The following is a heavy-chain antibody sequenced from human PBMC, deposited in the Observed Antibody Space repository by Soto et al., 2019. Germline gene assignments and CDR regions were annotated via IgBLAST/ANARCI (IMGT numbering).Heavy chain of an antibody. D-gene: IGHD3-22*01. V-gene: IGHV3-23*01. CDR1: GFTFSNYD. J-gene: IGHJ3*02. CDR3: AKGAPITMIVVVITRGLAAFDI. CDR2: ITYSGGST. Sequence: PGGSLRLSCAASGFTFSNYDMTWVRQAPGKGLEWVSTITYSGGSTYYADSVKGRFTISRDNSKNTLYLQMNSLRAEDTAVYYCAKGAPITMIVVVITRGLAAFDIWGQGTMVTVSS.